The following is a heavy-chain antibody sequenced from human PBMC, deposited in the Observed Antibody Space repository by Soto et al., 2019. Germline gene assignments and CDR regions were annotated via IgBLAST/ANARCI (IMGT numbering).Heavy chain of an antibody. CDR1: GGSISSGGYY. CDR3: AVRYFDWLFRYFDY. Sequence: SETLSLTCTVSGGSISSGGYYWSWIRQHPGKGLEWIGYIYYSGSTYYNPSLKSRVTISVDTSKDQFSLKLSSVTAADTAVYYCAVRYFDWLFRYFDYWGQGTLVTVSS. D-gene: IGHD3-9*01. CDR2: IYYSGST. J-gene: IGHJ4*02. V-gene: IGHV4-31*03.